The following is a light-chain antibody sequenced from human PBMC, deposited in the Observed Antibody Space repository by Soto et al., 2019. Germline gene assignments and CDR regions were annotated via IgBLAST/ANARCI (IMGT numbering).Light chain of an antibody. CDR3: HQYSSSTKT. CDR2: GAS. V-gene: IGKV3-20*01. Sequence: EIVLTQSPGTLSLSPGERASLSYRASQSVSSTYLAWYQQRPGQAPRLLIYGASSRATGIPDRFSGSGSGTDFTRTISRLEPEDFAVYYCHQYSSSTKTFGQGTKVVIK. J-gene: IGKJ1*01. CDR1: QSVSSTY.